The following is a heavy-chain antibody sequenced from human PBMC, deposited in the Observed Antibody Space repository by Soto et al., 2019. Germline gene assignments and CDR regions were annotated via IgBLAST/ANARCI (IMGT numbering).Heavy chain of an antibody. J-gene: IGHJ4*02. Sequence: EVQLLDSGGGLVQPGGSLRLSCAASGFTFNNYAMNWVRQAPGKGLAWVATISGTGGSTYYADSVKGRFTISRDNSKNTLYLLMNSLRVEDTAVYYCAKDRLGGNFDYWGQGTQVTVSS. V-gene: IGHV3-23*01. CDR3: AKDRLGGNFDY. CDR2: ISGTGGST. CDR1: GFTFNNYA.